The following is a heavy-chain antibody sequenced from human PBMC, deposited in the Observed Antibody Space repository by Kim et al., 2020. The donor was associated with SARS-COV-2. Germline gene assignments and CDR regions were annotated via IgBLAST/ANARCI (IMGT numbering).Heavy chain of an antibody. V-gene: IGHV4-39*02. J-gene: IGHJ3*02. CDR1: GGSISSSSYY. Sequence: SETLSLTCTVSGGSISSSSYYWGWIRQPPGKGLEWIGSIYYSGSTYYNPSLKSRVTISVDTSKNQFSLKLSSVTAADTAVYYCAREHYYDSSGSEDAFDIWGQGTMVTVSS. CDR3: AREHYYDSSGSEDAFDI. CDR2: IYYSGST. D-gene: IGHD3-22*01.